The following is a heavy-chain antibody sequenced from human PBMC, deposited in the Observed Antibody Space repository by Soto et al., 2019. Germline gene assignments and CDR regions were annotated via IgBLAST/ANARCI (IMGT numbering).Heavy chain of an antibody. Sequence: EVQLVESGGGLVQPGRSLRLSCAASGFTFDDYAMHWVRQAPGKGLEWVSGISWNSGSIGYADSVKGRFTISRDNAKNSLDLQMNSLRAEDTALYYCAKDLYDGYKPAPVDYWGQGTLVTVSS. CDR1: GFTFDDYA. D-gene: IGHD5-12*01. J-gene: IGHJ4*02. CDR2: ISWNSGSI. V-gene: IGHV3-9*01. CDR3: AKDLYDGYKPAPVDY.